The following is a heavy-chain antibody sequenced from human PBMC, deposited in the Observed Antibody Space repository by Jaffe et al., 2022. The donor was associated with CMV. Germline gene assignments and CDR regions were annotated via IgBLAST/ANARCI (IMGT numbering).Heavy chain of an antibody. CDR2: ISSSGSTI. CDR1: GFTFSDYY. J-gene: IGHJ6*02. D-gene: IGHD5-12*01. CDR3: ARDIKVIVATMNYYYYGMDV. V-gene: IGHV3-11*01. Sequence: QVQLVESGGGLVKPGGSLRLSCAASGFTFSDYYMSWIRQAPGKGLEWVSYISSSGSTIYYADSVKGRFTISRDNAKNSLYLQMNSLRAEDTAVYYCARDIKVIVATMNYYYYGMDVWGQGTTVTVSS.